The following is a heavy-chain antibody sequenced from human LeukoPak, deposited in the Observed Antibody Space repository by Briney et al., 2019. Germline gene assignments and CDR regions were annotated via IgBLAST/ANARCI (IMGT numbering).Heavy chain of an antibody. CDR2: ISSSGSTI. Sequence: KAGGSLRLSRAASGFTFSDYYMGWFRQAPGKGLEWVSYISSSGSTIYYADSVKGRFTISRDNAKNSLYLQMNSLRAEDTAVYYCARISPVVDVWGKGTTVTVSS. D-gene: IGHD2-15*01. CDR3: ARISPVVDV. CDR1: GFTFSDYY. J-gene: IGHJ6*04. V-gene: IGHV3-11*04.